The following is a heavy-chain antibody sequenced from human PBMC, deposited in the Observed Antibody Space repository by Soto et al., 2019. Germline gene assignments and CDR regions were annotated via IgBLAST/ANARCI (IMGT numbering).Heavy chain of an antibody. J-gene: IGHJ4*02. Sequence: QPGGSLRLSCTASGFTFRSYWMSWVRQAPGKGLEWVANIKEDGSEKYYVDSVKGRFTISRDNAENSLYLQMNSLRVEDTAVYYCARARLSPDYWGQGTLVTVSS. CDR2: IKEDGSEK. CDR3: ARARLSPDY. D-gene: IGHD3-22*01. CDR1: GFTFRSYW. V-gene: IGHV3-7*01.